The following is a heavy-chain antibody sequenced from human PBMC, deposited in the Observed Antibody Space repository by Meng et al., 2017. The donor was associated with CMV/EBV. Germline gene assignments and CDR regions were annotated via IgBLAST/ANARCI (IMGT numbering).Heavy chain of an antibody. CDR1: GYTFTSYG. CDR2: ISAYNGNT. CDR3: ARDHSTIFGVVIMENWFDP. Sequence: ASVKVSCKASGYTFTSYGISWVRQATGQGLEWMGWISAYNGNTNYAQKLQGRVTMTTDTSTSTAYMELRSLRSDDTAVYYCARDHSTIFGVVIMENWFDPWGQGTLVTVSS. D-gene: IGHD3-3*01. V-gene: IGHV1-18*01. J-gene: IGHJ5*02.